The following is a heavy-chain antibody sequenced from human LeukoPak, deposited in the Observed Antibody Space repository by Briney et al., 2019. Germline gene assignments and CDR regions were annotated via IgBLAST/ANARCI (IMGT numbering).Heavy chain of an antibody. Sequence: ASVKVSCKASGYTFTGYYMRWVRQAPGQGLEWMGRINPNSGGTNYAQKFQGRVTMTRDTSISTAYMELSRLRSDDTAVYYCARSAPPDYDILTGSYYYYGMDVWGQGTTVTVSS. CDR2: INPNSGGT. CDR1: GYTFTGYY. D-gene: IGHD3-9*01. V-gene: IGHV1-2*06. CDR3: ARSAPPDYDILTGSYYYYGMDV. J-gene: IGHJ6*02.